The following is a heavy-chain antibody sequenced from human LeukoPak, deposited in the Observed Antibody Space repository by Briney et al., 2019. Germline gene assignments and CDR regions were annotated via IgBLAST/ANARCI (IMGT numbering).Heavy chain of an antibody. V-gene: IGHV3-23*01. D-gene: IGHD3-9*01. Sequence: GGSLRLSCAASGFTFSSYAMSWVRQAPGKGLEWVSGISISGGSTYYTDSVKGRFTISRDNSKNTLYLQMNSLRAEDTAVYYCARVLTDYYGMDVWGQGTTVTVSS. J-gene: IGHJ6*02. CDR2: ISISGGST. CDR1: GFTFSSYA. CDR3: ARVLTDYYGMDV.